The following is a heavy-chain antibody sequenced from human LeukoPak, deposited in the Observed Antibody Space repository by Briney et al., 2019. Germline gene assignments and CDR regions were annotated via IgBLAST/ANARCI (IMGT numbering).Heavy chain of an antibody. V-gene: IGHV3-7*01. CDR2: IKQDGSEK. J-gene: IGHJ4*02. D-gene: IGHD1-14*01. CDR3: VKDNPLDY. Sequence: PGGSLRLSCVASGFTFSSRDWMTWVRQAPGKGLEWVANIKQDGSEKNYVDSVKGRFTISRDNAKNSVDLHINSLRAEDTAVYYCVKDNPLDYWGQGTLVIVSS. CDR1: GFTFSSRDW.